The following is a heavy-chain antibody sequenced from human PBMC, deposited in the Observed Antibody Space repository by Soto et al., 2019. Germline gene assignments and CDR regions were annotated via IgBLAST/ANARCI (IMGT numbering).Heavy chain of an antibody. CDR1: GYTFTGYY. CDR2: INPSGGST. CDR3: ARDIASGAADDAFDI. J-gene: IGHJ3*02. V-gene: IGHV1-46*03. D-gene: IGHD3-10*01. Sequence: GASVKVSCKASGYTFTGYYMHWVRQAPGRGLEWMGIINPSGGSTSYAQKFQGRVTMTRDTSTSTVYMELSSLRSEDTAVYYCARDIASGAADDAFDIWGQGTMVTVSS.